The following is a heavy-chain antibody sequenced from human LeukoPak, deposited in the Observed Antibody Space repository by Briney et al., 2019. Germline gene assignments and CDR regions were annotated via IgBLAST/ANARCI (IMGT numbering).Heavy chain of an antibody. CDR2: IKEDGSEA. V-gene: IGHV3-7*01. CDR1: GFTFSRYW. CDR3: ARDYTGGWNDY. Sequence: GGSLRLSCEAAGFTFSRYWMSWVRQATGKGLECVAKIKEDGSEAHYVDSVKGRFTIPRDSAKKSLYLQMNSLRAEDTAVYYCARDYTGGWNDYWGQGIRVTVSS. J-gene: IGHJ4*02. D-gene: IGHD7-27*01.